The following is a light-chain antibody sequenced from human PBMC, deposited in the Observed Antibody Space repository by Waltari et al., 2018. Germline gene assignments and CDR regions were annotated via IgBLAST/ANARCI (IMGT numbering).Light chain of an antibody. J-gene: IGKJ5*01. CDR2: DAS. V-gene: IGKV3-15*01. CDR3: QHYHNWPST. CDR1: QNIGSH. Sequence: IVMTQSPAPLPVSPGGRVTLSCRARQNIGSHLAGYQQKPGQAPRLLIFDASTRATGIPARFGGSGSGTEFTLTISSLQSEDSAIYYCQHYHNWPSTFGQGTRLEIK.